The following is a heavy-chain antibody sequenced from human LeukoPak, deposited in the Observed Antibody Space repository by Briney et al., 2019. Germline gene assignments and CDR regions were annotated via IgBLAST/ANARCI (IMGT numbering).Heavy chain of an antibody. CDR3: ASRYCSAGRCDSSYYYYYGMDV. D-gene: IGHD2-15*01. CDR1: A. J-gene: IGHJ6*02. V-gene: IGHV1-69*01. CDR2: IIPIFGTP. Sequence: AWNWIRQSPSRGLEWLGGIIPIFGTPNYAQKFQAGVTITADESTNTAYMELSSLRSEDTAVYYCASRYCSAGRCDSSYYYYYGMDVWGQGTTVTVSS.